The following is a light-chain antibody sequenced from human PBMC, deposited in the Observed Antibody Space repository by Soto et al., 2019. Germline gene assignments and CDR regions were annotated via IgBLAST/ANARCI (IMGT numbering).Light chain of an antibody. Sequence: EIVLTQSPAILSLSPGERATLSCRASQNINNYLAWYQQKPGQAPRLLIYDASNRATGIPARFSGSGSGTDFVLTISSLEPEDFGVYYCQQRNNWVTFGGGTKVDIK. CDR1: QNINNY. CDR2: DAS. J-gene: IGKJ4*01. CDR3: QQRNNWVT. V-gene: IGKV3-11*01.